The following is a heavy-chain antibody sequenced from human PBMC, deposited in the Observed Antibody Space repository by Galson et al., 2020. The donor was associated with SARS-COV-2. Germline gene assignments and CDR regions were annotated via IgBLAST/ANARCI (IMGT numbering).Heavy chain of an antibody. CDR3: ARAGYFDFWGATSTPFDY. Sequence: SETLSLTSSVSGYHINSNYYWGWIRQPPGKGLEWIGSAYHTGTTHYNPSLKSRVTISLDSSRNQFSLSLSSVTATDTAVYYCARAGYFDFWGATSTPFDYWGQGALVTVSS. V-gene: IGHV4-38-2*02. CDR2: AYHTGTT. CDR1: GYHINSNYY. D-gene: IGHD3-3*01. J-gene: IGHJ4*02.